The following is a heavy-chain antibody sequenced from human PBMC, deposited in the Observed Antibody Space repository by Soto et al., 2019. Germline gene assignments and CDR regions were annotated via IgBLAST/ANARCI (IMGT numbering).Heavy chain of an antibody. CDR2: ITNSGGST. CDR1: GFTFGAYA. D-gene: IGHD4-17*01. Sequence: GGSLRLSCTGSGFTFGAYALNWVRQAPGKGLEWVSTITNSGGSTYYADSVKGRFTISRDNSKNKLYMQMTTLTAEDTAIYYCTKEHDYGYYGWFDPWGQGTLVTVSS. J-gene: IGHJ5*02. V-gene: IGHV3-23*01. CDR3: TKEHDYGYYGWFDP.